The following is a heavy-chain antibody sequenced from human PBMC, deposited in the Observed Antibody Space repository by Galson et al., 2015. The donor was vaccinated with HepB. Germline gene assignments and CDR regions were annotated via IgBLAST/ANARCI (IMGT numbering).Heavy chain of an antibody. CDR1: GFTFGSYT. CDR3: ARDPDRDGYNWGYYYYYGMDV. CDR2: ISSSRTYI. D-gene: IGHD5-24*01. J-gene: IGHJ6*02. Sequence: SLRLSCAASGFTFGSYTMNWVRQAPGKGLEWVSSISSSRTYIYYADSVKGRFTISRDNAKNSLYLQMNSLRAEDTAVYYCARDPDRDGYNWGYYYYYGMDVWGQGTMVTVSS. V-gene: IGHV3-21*01.